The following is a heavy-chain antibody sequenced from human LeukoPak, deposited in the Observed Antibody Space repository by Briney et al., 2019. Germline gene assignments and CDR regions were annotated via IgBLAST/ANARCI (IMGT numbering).Heavy chain of an antibody. V-gene: IGHV4-59*08. J-gene: IGHJ4*02. D-gene: IGHD6-13*01. CDR3: ARSTDYSSSWYFDY. CDR2: IYYSGST. CDR1: GGSISSYY. Sequence: SETLSLTCTVSGGSISSYYWSWTRQPPGKGLEWIGYIYYSGSTNYNPSLKSRVTISVDTSKNQFSLKLSSVTAADTAVYYCARSTDYSSSWYFDYWGQGTLVTVSS.